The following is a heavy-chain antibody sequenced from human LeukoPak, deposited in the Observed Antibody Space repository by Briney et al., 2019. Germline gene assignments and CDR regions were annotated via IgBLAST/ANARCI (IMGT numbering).Heavy chain of an antibody. V-gene: IGHV6-1*01. CDR3: ARAGTVLRFLEWGYYYYYYYMDV. Sequence: SQTLSLTFAISGDSVSSNSAAWNWIRQSPSRGLEWLGRTYYRSKWYNDYAVSVKSRITINPDTSKNQFSLQLNSVTPEDTAVYYCARAGTVLRFLEWGYYYYYYYMDVWGKGTTVTVSS. CDR2: TYYRSKWYN. D-gene: IGHD3-3*01. CDR1: GDSVSSNSAA. J-gene: IGHJ6*03.